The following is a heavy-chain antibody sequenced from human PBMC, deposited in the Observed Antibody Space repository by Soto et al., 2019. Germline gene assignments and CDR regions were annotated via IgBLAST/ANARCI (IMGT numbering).Heavy chain of an antibody. J-gene: IGHJ4*02. Sequence: QVQLGESGGGVVQPGRSLRLSCVASGFSFSSYGMHWVRQAPGKGLDWVAVISYDGSTKYYADSVEGRFTISRDNXKHTLYLQRNSLRAEDTAVYYWAHAGDIVGATLVDWGQGTLVTVSS. CDR2: ISYDGSTK. CDR1: GFSFSSYG. D-gene: IGHD1-26*01. CDR3: AHAGDIVGATLVD. V-gene: IGHV3-30*03.